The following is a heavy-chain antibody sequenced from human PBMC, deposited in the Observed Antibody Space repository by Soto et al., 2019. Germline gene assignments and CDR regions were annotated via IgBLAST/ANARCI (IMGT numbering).Heavy chain of an antibody. CDR1: SDSISGPY. CDR2: IYSSGET. CDR3: ARASQCKSYFDCFAWLDY. V-gene: IGHV4-4*07. J-gene: IGHJ4*02. Sequence: SETLSLTCTVSSDSISGPYWTWIRQPAGKGLEWIGRIYSSGETNYNPSLTGRVIMSLDTSKNQFSLKLTSVTAADTAVYYCARASQCKSYFDCFAWLDYWGQGTLVTVSS. D-gene: IGHD3-9*01.